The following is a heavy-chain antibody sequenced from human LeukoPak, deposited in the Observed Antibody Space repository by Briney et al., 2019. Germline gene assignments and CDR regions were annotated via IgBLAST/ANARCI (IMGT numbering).Heavy chain of an antibody. CDR1: GYTFTGYY. V-gene: IGHV1-2*02. D-gene: IGHD4-17*01. J-gene: IGHJ6*02. CDR2: INPNSGGT. CDR3: ARDTVTTPAYYGMDV. Sequence: WASVKVSCKTSGYTFTGYYMHWVRQAPGQGLEWMGWINPNSGGTNYAQKFQGRVTMTRDTSISTAYMELSRLRSDDTAVYYCARDTVTTPAYYGMDVWGQGTTVTVSS.